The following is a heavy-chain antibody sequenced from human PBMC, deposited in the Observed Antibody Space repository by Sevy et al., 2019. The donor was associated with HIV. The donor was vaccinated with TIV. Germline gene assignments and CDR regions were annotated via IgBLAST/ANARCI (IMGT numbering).Heavy chain of an antibody. Sequence: GGSLRLSCAASGFTFADARMTWVRQAPGKGLEWVGRIKSKADGGTADYAAPVKARFTISRDDSKNTLYLQMNSLKTEDTAVYYCTTDAGFIAWYALQHWGQGSLVTVSS. CDR3: TTDAGFIAWYALQH. CDR2: IKSKADGGTA. V-gene: IGHV3-15*01. J-gene: IGHJ1*01. CDR1: GFTFADAR. D-gene: IGHD2-21*01.